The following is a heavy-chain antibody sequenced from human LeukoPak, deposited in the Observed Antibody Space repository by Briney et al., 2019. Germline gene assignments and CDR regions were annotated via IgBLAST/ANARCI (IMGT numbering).Heavy chain of an antibody. V-gene: IGHV3-7*01. CDR3: ATYLGIAVAGSGSGATQA. D-gene: IGHD6-19*01. J-gene: IGHJ5*02. CDR2: IKQDGSEK. Sequence: GGSLRLSCAVSGFTFSSHWMSWVRQAPGKGLEWVANIKQDGSEKYYVDSVKGRFTISRGNSKNPLYLQMNSLRAEDTAVYYCATYLGIAVAGSGSGATQAWGQGTLVTVSS. CDR1: GFTFSSHW.